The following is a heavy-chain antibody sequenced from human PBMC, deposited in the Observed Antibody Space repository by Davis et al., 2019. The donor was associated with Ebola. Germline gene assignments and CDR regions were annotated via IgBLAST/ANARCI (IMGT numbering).Heavy chain of an antibody. CDR3: ARTSIVGTTTTASDI. CDR2: ISAYNGNT. CDR1: GGTGSNYA. J-gene: IGHJ3*02. V-gene: IGHV1-18*01. Sequence: AASVKVSCKASGGTGSNYAISWVRQAPGQGLEWMGWISAYNGNTAYAQILQGRVTMTTDTSTGTAYMELRSLRSDDTAVYFCARTSIVGTTTTASDIWGQGTMVTVSS. D-gene: IGHD1-26*01.